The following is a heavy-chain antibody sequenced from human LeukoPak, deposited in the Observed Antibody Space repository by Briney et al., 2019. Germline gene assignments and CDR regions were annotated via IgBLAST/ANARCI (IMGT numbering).Heavy chain of an antibody. Sequence: SETLSLTCTVSGGSISSGSYYWSWIRQPAGKGLEWIGRIYTSGSTNYNPSLKSRVTISVDTSKNQFSLKLSSVTAADTAVYYCARDGVLDYYYYYVDVWGKGTTVTVSS. CDR2: IYTSGST. D-gene: IGHD3-16*01. CDR1: GGSISSGSYY. CDR3: ARDGVLDYYYYYVDV. V-gene: IGHV4-61*02. J-gene: IGHJ6*03.